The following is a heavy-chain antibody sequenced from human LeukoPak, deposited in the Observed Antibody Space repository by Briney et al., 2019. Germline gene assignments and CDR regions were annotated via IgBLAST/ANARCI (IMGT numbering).Heavy chain of an antibody. CDR1: GGSFSGYY. CDR2: INHSGST. Sequence: SETLSLTCAVYGGSFSGYYLSWIRQPPGKGLEWIGEINHSGSTNYNPSLKSRVTISVDTPKNQFSLKLSSVTAADTAVYYCARIFGSGSYFDYWGQGTLVTVSS. V-gene: IGHV4-34*01. D-gene: IGHD6-19*01. J-gene: IGHJ4*02. CDR3: ARIFGSGSYFDY.